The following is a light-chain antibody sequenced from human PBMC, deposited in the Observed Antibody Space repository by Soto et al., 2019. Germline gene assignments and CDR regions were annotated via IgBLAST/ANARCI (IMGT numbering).Light chain of an antibody. V-gene: IGKV3-11*01. CDR2: DAS. CDR3: QQRSNWPPLT. J-gene: IGKJ4*01. CDR1: QSVSSY. Sequence: ENLLTQSPGTLSLSPGERATLSFRASQSVSSYLAWYQQKPGQAHRLLIYDASNRATGIPARFSGSGSGTDFTLTISSLEPEDFAVYYCQQRSNWPPLTFGGGTKVDIK.